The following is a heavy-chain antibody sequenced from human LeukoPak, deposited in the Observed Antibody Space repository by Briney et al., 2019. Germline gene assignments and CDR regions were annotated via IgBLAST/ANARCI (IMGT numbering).Heavy chain of an antibody. CDR2: GIPIFGRS. Sequence: SVTVSCKASGGTFSNYDVSWVRQPPGQGLEWMGRGIPIFGRSNYEQRFQGRVTIIADKSTGTAYMELSSLTSEDTAVYYCARALPRTQQLVRSGNYYYGLDVWGRGTTVTVSS. CDR3: ARALPRTQQLVRSGNYYYGLDV. J-gene: IGHJ6*02. CDR1: GGTFSNYD. D-gene: IGHD6-13*01. V-gene: IGHV1-69*04.